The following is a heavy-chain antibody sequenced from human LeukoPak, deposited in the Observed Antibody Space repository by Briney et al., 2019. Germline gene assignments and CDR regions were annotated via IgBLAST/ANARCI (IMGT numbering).Heavy chain of an antibody. CDR3: ASTPYSSGWPFDY. CDR2: ISYDGSNK. CDR1: GLTFSSNA. D-gene: IGHD6-19*01. J-gene: IGHJ4*02. V-gene: IGHV3-30-3*01. Sequence: PGRSLRLSCAASGLTFSSNAMHWVRQAPGTGLEWVAVISYDGSNKYYADSVKGRFTISRDNSKNTLYVQMNSLRAEDTAVYYCASTPYSSGWPFDYWGQGTLVTVSS.